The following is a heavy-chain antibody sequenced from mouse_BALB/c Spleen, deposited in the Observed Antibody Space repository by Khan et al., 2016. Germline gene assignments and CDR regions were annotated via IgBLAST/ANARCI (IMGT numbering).Heavy chain of an antibody. CDR1: GYTFTSYW. J-gene: IGHJ2*01. D-gene: IGHD1-1*01. CDR3: ARINKRVATYFDY. CDR2: TNPTNGRT. Sequence: QVQLQQPGAELVKAGASVKMSCKASGYTFTSYWMHWVKQRLGQGLEWFAETNPTNGRTYYNEKFKSKATLTVDKSSSTAYMLLSGPTFEDSATYYCARINKRVATYFDYWGQGTTLTVSS. V-gene: IGHV1S81*02.